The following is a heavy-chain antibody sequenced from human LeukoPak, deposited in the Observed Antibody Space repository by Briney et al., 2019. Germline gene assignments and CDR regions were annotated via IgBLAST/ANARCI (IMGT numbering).Heavy chain of an antibody. CDR3: ARVEHIVVVTATSYYFDY. Sequence: GASVKVSCKASGYTFTSYDINWVRQAPGQGLEWMGWISAYNGNTNYAQKLQGRVTMTTDTSTSTAYMELRSLRSDDTAVYYCARVEHIVVVTATSYYFDYWGQGTLVTVSS. V-gene: IGHV1-18*01. D-gene: IGHD2-21*02. CDR2: ISAYNGNT. CDR1: GYTFTSYD. J-gene: IGHJ4*02.